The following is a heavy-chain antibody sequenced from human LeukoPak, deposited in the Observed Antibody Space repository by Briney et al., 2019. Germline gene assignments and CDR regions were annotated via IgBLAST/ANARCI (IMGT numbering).Heavy chain of an antibody. CDR3: ARAGFGYCSSTSCPHFDY. J-gene: IGHJ4*02. CDR2: IIPILGIA. D-gene: IGHD2-2*01. V-gene: IGHV1-69*02. CDR1: GGTFSSYT. Sequence: WASVKVSCKASGGTFSSYTISWVRQAPGQGLEWMGRIIPILGIANYAQKFQGRVTITADKSASTAYMKLNSLRSEDTAVYYCARAGFGYCSSTSCPHFDYWGQGTLVTVSS.